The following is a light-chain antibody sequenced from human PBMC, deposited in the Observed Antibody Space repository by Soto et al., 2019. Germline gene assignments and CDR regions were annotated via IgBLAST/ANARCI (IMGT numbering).Light chain of an antibody. Sequence: EIVLTQSPGTLSLSPGERATLSCRASQSLSNNIYLAWYQQKPGQAPRLLIYDTYIRATGIPARFSGSGSGTEFTLTIASLQSEDFGVYYCQRFNRWPLAFGGGTKVDIK. CDR1: QSLSNN. J-gene: IGKJ4*01. V-gene: IGKV3-15*01. CDR2: DTY. CDR3: QRFNRWPLA.